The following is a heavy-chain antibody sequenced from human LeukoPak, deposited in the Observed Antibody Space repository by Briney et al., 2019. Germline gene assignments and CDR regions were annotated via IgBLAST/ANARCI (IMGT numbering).Heavy chain of an antibody. CDR3: ARSIVGASDFYYNGMDV. D-gene: IGHD1-26*01. CDR1: GFTFSSYA. CDR2: ISYDGSNK. J-gene: IGHJ6*02. V-gene: IGHV3-30-3*01. Sequence: PGGSLRLSCAASGFTFSSYAMHWVRQAPGKGLEWVAVISYDGSNKYYADSVKGRFTISRDNSKNTLHLQMNSLRAEDTAVYYCARSIVGASDFYYNGMDVWGQGTTVTVSS.